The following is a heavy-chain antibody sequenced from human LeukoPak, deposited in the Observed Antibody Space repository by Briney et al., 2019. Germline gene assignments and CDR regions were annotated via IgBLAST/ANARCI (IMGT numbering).Heavy chain of an antibody. Sequence: GGSLRLSCAASGFTFSSYAMSWVRQAPGKGLEWVSAISGGGVSTYYTDSVKGRFTISRDNSKNTLYLQMNSLRAEDTAVYYCARVVTGTIDYWGQGTLVTVSS. CDR2: ISGGGVST. CDR3: ARVVTGTIDY. CDR1: GFTFSSYA. J-gene: IGHJ4*02. D-gene: IGHD1-1*01. V-gene: IGHV3-23*01.